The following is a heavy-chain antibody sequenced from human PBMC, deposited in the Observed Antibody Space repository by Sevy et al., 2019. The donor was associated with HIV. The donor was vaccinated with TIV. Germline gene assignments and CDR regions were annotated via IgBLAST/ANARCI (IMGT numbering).Heavy chain of an antibody. Sequence: GGSLRLSCTVAGFIFSNFAMHWVRQAPGRGLEWVAVTSYDGSHKYYADSVKGRFTVSTDNSRNILSVEMNSLRRDDTAVYYCARGENDDEFFQYWGQGTLVTVSS. V-gene: IGHV3-30*04. J-gene: IGHJ1*01. CDR2: TSYDGSHK. CDR1: GFIFSNFA. CDR3: ARGENDDEFFQY. D-gene: IGHD1-26*01.